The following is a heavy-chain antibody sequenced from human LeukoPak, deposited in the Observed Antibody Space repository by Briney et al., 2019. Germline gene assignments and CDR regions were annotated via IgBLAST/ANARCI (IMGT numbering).Heavy chain of an antibody. J-gene: IGHJ4*02. D-gene: IGHD3-22*01. CDR3: ARGPYVSDNSGYRYDHFDY. Sequence: GGSLRLSCAVSGFTFSDYAMHWVRQAPGKGLGWVAVVSYDGNAKYYADSVKGRFTISRDNSKNTLYLQMDSLRVEDTAIYYCARGPYVSDNSGYRYDHFDYWGQGTLVTVSS. CDR2: VSYDGNAK. V-gene: IGHV3-30*04. CDR1: GFTFSDYA.